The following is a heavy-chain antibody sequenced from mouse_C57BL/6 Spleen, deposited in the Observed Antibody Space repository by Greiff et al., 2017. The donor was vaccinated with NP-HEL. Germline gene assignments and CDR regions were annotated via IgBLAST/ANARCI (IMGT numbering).Heavy chain of an antibody. CDR1: GYTFTSYG. CDR3: ARTGLLRSYWYFDV. V-gene: IGHV1-58*01. CDR2: IYIGNGYT. Sequence: VQLQQSGAELVRPGSSVKMSCKTSGYTFTSYGINWVKQRPGQGREWSGYIYIGNGYTEYNEKFKGKATLTSDTSSSTAYMQLSSLTSESSAIYFCARTGLLRSYWYFDVWGTGTTVTVSS. D-gene: IGHD1-1*01. J-gene: IGHJ1*03.